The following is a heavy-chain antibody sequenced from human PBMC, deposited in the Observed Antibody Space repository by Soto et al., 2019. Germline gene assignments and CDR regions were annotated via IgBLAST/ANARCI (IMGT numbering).Heavy chain of an antibody. CDR1: GGTFSSFA. CDR2: IIPIFGTA. J-gene: IGHJ4*02. D-gene: IGHD1-26*01. V-gene: IGHV1-69*06. CDR3: ARGFSGSYYSTGYYFDY. Sequence: SVKVSCKASGGTFSSFAISWVRQAPGQGLEWMGGIIPIFGTANYAQKFQGRVTITADKSTSTAYMELSSLRSEDTAVYYCARGFSGSYYSTGYYFDYWGQGTLVTVSS.